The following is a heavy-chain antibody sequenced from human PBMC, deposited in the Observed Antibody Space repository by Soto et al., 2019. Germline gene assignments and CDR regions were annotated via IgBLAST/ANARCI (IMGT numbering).Heavy chain of an antibody. Sequence: SDTLSLTCTVSGGSISSGGYYWSCVRQHPGKGLEWIGYIYYSGSTYYNPSLKSRVTISVDTSKNQFSLKLSSVTAADTAVYYCARDQDSSGYVFDYWGQGTLVTVSS. D-gene: IGHD3-22*01. CDR3: ARDQDSSGYVFDY. CDR1: GGSISSGGYY. CDR2: IYYSGST. V-gene: IGHV4-31*03. J-gene: IGHJ4*02.